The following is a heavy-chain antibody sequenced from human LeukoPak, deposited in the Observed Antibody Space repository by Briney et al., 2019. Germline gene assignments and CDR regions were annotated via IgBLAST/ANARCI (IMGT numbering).Heavy chain of an antibody. Sequence: HAGGSLRLSCAASGFTFSSYGMHWVRQAPGKGLEWVAVISYDGSNKYYADSVKGRFTISRDNSKNTLYLQMNSLRAEDTAVYYCARGTIAAAGYYYFDYWGQGTQVTVSS. CDR2: ISYDGSNK. V-gene: IGHV3-30*03. J-gene: IGHJ4*02. D-gene: IGHD6-13*01. CDR1: GFTFSSYG. CDR3: ARGTIAAAGYYYFDY.